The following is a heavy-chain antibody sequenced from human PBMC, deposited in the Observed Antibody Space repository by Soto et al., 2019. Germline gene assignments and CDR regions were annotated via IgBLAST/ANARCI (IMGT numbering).Heavy chain of an antibody. D-gene: IGHD3-22*01. J-gene: IGHJ4*02. CDR2: SRDKAQGYSI. CDR1: VFTLSYHY. Sequence: GGSLRLSCAGSVFTLSYHYIDWARQAPGKGLEWVGRSRDKAQGYSITYAASVKGRFTTSRDESKNPVYLQMNSLKTEDTAVYYCVRATYFSDSSGYTRCLDYWGQGTLVTVSS. V-gene: IGHV3-72*01. CDR3: VRATYFSDSSGYTRCLDY.